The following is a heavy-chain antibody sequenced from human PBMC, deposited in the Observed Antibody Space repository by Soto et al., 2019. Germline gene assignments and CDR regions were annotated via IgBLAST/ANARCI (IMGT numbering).Heavy chain of an antibody. CDR1: GFTFSSYE. J-gene: IGHJ6*02. V-gene: IGHV3-48*03. CDR3: AKAPRSYYYYYGMDV. Sequence: GGSLRLSCAASGFTFSSYEMNWVRQAPGKGLEWVSYISSSGSTIYYADSVKGRFTISRDNSKNTLYLQMNSPRAEDTAVYYCAKAPRSYYYYYGMDVWGQGTTVTVSS. CDR2: ISSSGSTI.